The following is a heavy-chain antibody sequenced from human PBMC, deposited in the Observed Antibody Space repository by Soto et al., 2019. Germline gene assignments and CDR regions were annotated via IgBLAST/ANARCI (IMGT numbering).Heavy chain of an antibody. V-gene: IGHV3-53*01. CDR3: VQTTGWPGFDF. Sequence: EVQLVESGGGLIQPGGSLRLSCAASGFGVSSKYMTWVRQAPGKGLEWVSVIYGGGTRYYADSVKGRFTISRDTSKNTLYLQMNSLRAEDTAVYYCVQTTGWPGFDFWGQGTLVTVSS. D-gene: IGHD6-19*01. J-gene: IGHJ4*02. CDR1: GFGVSSKY. CDR2: IYGGGTR.